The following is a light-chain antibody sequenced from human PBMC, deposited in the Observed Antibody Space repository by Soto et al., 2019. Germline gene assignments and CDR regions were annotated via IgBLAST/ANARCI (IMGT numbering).Light chain of an antibody. CDR1: QSINDY. Sequence: ETLMTQSPASLSLSPGERATLSCRASQSINDYLAWFQQKPGQAPRLLIYGASTRATGIPARFTGSGSGTEFTLTISSLQSEDFAVYYCHQYNNWPLTFGGGTRVEI. J-gene: IGKJ4*01. CDR2: GAS. CDR3: HQYNNWPLT. V-gene: IGKV3-15*01.